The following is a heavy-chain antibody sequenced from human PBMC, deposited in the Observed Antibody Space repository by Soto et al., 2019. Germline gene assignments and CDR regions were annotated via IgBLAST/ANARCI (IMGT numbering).Heavy chain of an antibody. Sequence: SLRLSCAASGFTFSSNIMNWVRHAPAKGLVWVSYISSSGSTTYYADSVMGRFTISRDNAKNTLYLQMNGMRAEDTVLYYCARWFTYGNFDYFDYWGQGTQVTVSS. J-gene: IGHJ4*02. CDR1: GFTFSSNI. D-gene: IGHD3-10*01. CDR3: ARWFTYGNFDYFDY. CDR2: ISSSGSTT. V-gene: IGHV3-48*04.